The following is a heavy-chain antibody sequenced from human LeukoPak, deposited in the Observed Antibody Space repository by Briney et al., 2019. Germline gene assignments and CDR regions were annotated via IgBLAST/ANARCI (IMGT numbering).Heavy chain of an antibody. CDR1: GGSISSSSYY. J-gene: IGHJ4*02. Sequence: SETLSLTCTVSGGSISSSSYYWGWIRQPPGKGLEVIGSIYYSGSTYYNPSLKSRVTISVDTSKNQFSLKLSSVTAADTAVYYCARPRYDSSGYYSGLGYWGQGTLVTVSS. D-gene: IGHD3-22*01. CDR3: ARPRYDSSGYYSGLGY. V-gene: IGHV4-39*01. CDR2: IYYSGST.